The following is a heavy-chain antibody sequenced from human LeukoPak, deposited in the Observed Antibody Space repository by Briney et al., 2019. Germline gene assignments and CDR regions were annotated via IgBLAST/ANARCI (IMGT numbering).Heavy chain of an antibody. CDR2: IYSGGST. CDR3: AREDGDEYSSSWYFDY. Sequence: GGSLRLSCAASGFTVSSNYMSWVRQAPGKGLEWVSVIYSGGSTYYADSVKGRFTISRDNSKNTLYLQMNSLRAEDTAVYYCAREDGDEYSSSWYFDYWGQGTLVTVSS. D-gene: IGHD6-6*01. J-gene: IGHJ4*02. V-gene: IGHV3-53*01. CDR1: GFTVSSNY.